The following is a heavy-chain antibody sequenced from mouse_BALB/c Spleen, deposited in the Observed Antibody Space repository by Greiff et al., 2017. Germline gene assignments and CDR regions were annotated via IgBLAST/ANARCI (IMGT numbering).Heavy chain of an antibody. J-gene: IGHJ3*01. CDR2: IDPENGDT. D-gene: IGHD1-1*01. Sequence: EVQLQQSGAELVRSGASVKLSCTASGFNIKDYYMHWVKQRPEQGLEWIGWIDPENGDTEYAPKFQGKATMTADTSSNTAYLQLSSLTSEDTAVYYCNAYGSSAWFAYWGQGTLVTVSA. CDR3: NAYGSSAWFAY. V-gene: IGHV14-4*02. CDR1: GFNIKDYY.